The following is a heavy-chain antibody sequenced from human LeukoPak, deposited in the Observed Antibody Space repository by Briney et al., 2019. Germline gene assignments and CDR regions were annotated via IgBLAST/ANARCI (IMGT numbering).Heavy chain of an antibody. D-gene: IGHD1-26*01. Sequence: GGSLRLSCAASGFSVSSNYMSWVRQAPGKGLEWVSVINGGGSTYYADPVKGRFTISRDNSKNTVYLQMIGLRVEDTAVYYCARYVSWDYFDYWGQGTLVTVSS. J-gene: IGHJ4*02. CDR3: ARYVSWDYFDY. CDR2: INGGGST. CDR1: GFSVSSNY. V-gene: IGHV3-53*01.